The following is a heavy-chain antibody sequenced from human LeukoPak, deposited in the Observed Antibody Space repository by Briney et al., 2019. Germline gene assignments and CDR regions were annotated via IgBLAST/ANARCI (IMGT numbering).Heavy chain of an antibody. V-gene: IGHV4-59*01. CDR1: GGSISSYY. J-gene: IGHJ3*02. Sequence: SETLSLTCTVSGGSISSYYWSWIRQPPGKGLEWIGYIYYSGSTNYNPSLKSRVTISVDTSKNQFSLKLISVTAADTAVYYCARGLYDAFDIWGQGTMVTVSS. CDR3: ARGLYDAFDI. D-gene: IGHD2-2*02. CDR2: IYYSGST.